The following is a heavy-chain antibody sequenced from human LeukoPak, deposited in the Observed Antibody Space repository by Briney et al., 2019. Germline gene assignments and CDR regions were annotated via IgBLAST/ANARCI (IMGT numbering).Heavy chain of an antibody. D-gene: IGHD4-17*01. CDR2: ISYDGSKK. CDR3: AIGGYGDYVEAFDY. CDR1: GFTFSSYG. Sequence: GGSLRLSCAAFGFTFSSYGMHWVRQAPGKGLEWVAVISYDGSKKYYAESVKGRFTISRDNSKNTLYLQMNSLRAEDTAVYSCAIGGYGDYVEAFDYWGQGTLVTVSS. V-gene: IGHV3-30*03. J-gene: IGHJ4*02.